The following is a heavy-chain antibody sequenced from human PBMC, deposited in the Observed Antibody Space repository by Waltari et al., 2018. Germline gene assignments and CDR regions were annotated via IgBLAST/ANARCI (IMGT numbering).Heavy chain of an antibody. CDR1: GFTFSSYA. Sequence: EVQLLESGGGLVQPGGSLRLSCAASGFTFSSYAMSWVRQAPGKGLEWVSAISGSGGSTSYADSVKGRFTLSRDNSKTTLYLQMHSLRAEDTAVYYCAKEEWELPFQHWGQVTLVTVSS. J-gene: IGHJ1*01. D-gene: IGHD1-26*01. CDR2: ISGSGGST. CDR3: AKEEWELPFQH. V-gene: IGHV3-23*01.